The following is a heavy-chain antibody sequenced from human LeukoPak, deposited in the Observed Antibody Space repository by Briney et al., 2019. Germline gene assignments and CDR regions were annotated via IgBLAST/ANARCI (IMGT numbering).Heavy chain of an antibody. Sequence: ASVKVSCKASGYSFTNYGISWVRQAPGQGLEWVGWISAYSGETKYAPKLQGRVTLTRDTSTSTAYLELRSLRSDDTAVYYCASSLNNWFDPWGQGTLVTVSS. CDR3: ASSLNNWFDP. CDR1: GYSFTNYG. J-gene: IGHJ5*02. CDR2: ISAYSGET. V-gene: IGHV1-18*01.